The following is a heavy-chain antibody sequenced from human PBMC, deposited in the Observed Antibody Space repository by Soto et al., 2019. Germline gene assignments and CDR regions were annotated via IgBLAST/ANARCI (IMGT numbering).Heavy chain of an antibody. Sequence: SETLSLTCAVYGGSFSGYYWSWIRQPPGKGLEWIGEINHSGSTNYNPSLKSRVTISVDTSKNQFSLKLSSVTAADTAVYYCAREDRSYYDILTGYYRYVDYWGQGTLVTVSS. D-gene: IGHD3-9*01. CDR2: INHSGST. J-gene: IGHJ4*02. CDR3: AREDRSYYDILTGYYRYVDY. CDR1: GGSFSGYY. V-gene: IGHV4-34*01.